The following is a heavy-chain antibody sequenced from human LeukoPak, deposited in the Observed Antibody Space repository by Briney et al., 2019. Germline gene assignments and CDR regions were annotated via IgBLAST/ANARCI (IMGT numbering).Heavy chain of an antibody. CDR2: ISSSSSYT. D-gene: IGHD1-26*01. J-gene: IGHJ4*02. CDR3: ARLGGGRYYYYFDY. Sequence: GGSLRLSCTASGFTFSDYYMGWTRQAPGKGLEWVSSISSSSSYTNYADSVKGRFTISRDNAKISMYLQMNSLRAEDTAVYYCARLGGGRYYYYFDYWGQGTLVTVSS. V-gene: IGHV3-11*03. CDR1: GFTFSDYY.